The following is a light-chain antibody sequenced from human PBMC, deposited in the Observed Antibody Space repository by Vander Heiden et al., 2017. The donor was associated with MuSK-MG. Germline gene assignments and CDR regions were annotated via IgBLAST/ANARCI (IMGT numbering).Light chain of an antibody. CDR2: DAS. V-gene: IGKV1-33*01. CDR1: QDITNY. J-gene: IGKJ3*01. Sequence: DIQLTQSPSSLSASVGDRVTITCQASQDITNYLNWYQQKRGKAPKLLLSDASNLETGVPSRFSRTGSGTYFTFTISSLQPDDIATYYCQQDNNLPLTFGPGTKVDIK. CDR3: QQDNNLPLT.